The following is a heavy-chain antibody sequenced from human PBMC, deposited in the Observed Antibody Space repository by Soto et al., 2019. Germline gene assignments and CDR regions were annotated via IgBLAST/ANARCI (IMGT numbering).Heavy chain of an antibody. CDR2: INPNSGGT. Sequence: ASVKVSCKASGYTFTGYYMHWVRQAPGQGLEWMGWINPNSGGTNYAQKFQGWVTMTRDTSISTAYMELSRLRSDDTAAYYCARGSGIPFIAAAGYFDYWGQGTLVTVSS. CDR1: GYTFTGYY. J-gene: IGHJ4*02. CDR3: ARGSGIPFIAAAGYFDY. V-gene: IGHV1-2*04. D-gene: IGHD6-13*01.